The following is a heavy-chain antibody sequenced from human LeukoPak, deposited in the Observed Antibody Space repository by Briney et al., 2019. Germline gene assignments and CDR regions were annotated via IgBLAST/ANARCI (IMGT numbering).Heavy chain of an antibody. CDR3: SRTHKVFDGARDDFDI. V-gene: IGHV6-1*01. D-gene: IGHD1-14*01. Sequence: SQTLSLSCAHPGDRVSSTMASSESIRQSPSRGLEWLGRTYYRSKWYNDYAVSVKSRITINSDTSKNQFSLQLNSVTPEDTAVYYCSRTHKVFDGARDDFDIWGQGTMVTVSS. CDR2: TYYRSKWYN. CDR1: GDRVSSTMAS. J-gene: IGHJ3*02.